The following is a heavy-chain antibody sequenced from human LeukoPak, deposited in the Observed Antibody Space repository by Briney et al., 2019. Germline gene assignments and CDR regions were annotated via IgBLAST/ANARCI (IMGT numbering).Heavy chain of an antibody. CDR2: INPSGGST. V-gene: IGHV1-46*01. CDR1: GYTFTGYY. Sequence: GASVKVSCKASGYTFTGYYMHWVRQAPGEGLEWMGIINPSGGSTSYAQKFQGRVTMTRDTSTSTVYMELSSLRSEDTAVYYCAGGVVITLFDYWGQGTLVTVSS. CDR3: AGGVVITLFDY. D-gene: IGHD3-22*01. J-gene: IGHJ4*02.